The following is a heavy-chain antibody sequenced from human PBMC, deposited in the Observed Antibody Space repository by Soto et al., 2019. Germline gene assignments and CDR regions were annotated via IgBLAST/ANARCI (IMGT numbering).Heavy chain of an antibody. D-gene: IGHD5-12*01. CDR1: GFTFSSYW. CDR2: IKQDESAK. Sequence: EVQLVESGGGLVQPGGSLRLSCAGSGFTFSSYWMSWVRQTPDKGLEWVAKIKQDESAKSYVDSVKGRFTISRDNARNSLSLQMDSLRAEDTAVYYCVRAPREDTGYEYYFDYWGQGTLVTVSS. V-gene: IGHV3-7*01. CDR3: VRAPREDTGYEYYFDY. J-gene: IGHJ4*02.